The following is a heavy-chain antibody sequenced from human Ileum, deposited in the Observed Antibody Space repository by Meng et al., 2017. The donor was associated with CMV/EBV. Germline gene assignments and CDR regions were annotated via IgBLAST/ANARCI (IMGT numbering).Heavy chain of an antibody. CDR2: ISGSSTTI. CDR3: ARINDYGGAHYGMDV. J-gene: IGHJ6*02. Sequence: GESLKISCAASGFTFSNYSMNWVRQTPGKGLEWVSYISGSSTTIYYADSVKGRFTISRDNAKNSLYLQMNSLRAEDTAFYYCARINDYGGAHYGMDVWGQGTTVTVSS. D-gene: IGHD4/OR15-4a*01. V-gene: IGHV3-48*04. CDR1: GFTFSNYS.